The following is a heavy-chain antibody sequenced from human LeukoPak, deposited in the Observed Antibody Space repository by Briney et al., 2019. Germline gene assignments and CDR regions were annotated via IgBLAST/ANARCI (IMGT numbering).Heavy chain of an antibody. D-gene: IGHD3-16*02. CDR2: ISSSGSYI. CDR1: GFTFSSYS. V-gene: IGHV3-21*01. J-gene: IGHJ4*02. Sequence: PGGSLRLSCAASGFTFSSYSMNWVRQAPGKGLEWVSSISSSGSYIYYADSVKGRFTISRDNAKNSLYLQMSSLRAEDTAVYYCARDLYDYVWGSYRYKPLDYWGQGTLVTVSS. CDR3: ARDLYDYVWGSYRYKPLDY.